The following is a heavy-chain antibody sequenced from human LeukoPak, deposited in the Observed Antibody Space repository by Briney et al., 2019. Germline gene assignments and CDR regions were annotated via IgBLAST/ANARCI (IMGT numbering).Heavy chain of an antibody. CDR1: GYTFTSYD. CDR2: MNPNSGNT. D-gene: IGHD3-3*01. V-gene: IGHV1-8*01. Sequence: GASVKVSCKASGYTFTSYDINWVRQATGQGLEWMGWMNPNSGNTGYAQKFQGRVTMTRNTSISTAYMELSSLRSEDTAVYYCARVDFGVVIGDSAHSDYWGQGTLVTVSS. J-gene: IGHJ4*02. CDR3: ARVDFGVVIGDSAHSDY.